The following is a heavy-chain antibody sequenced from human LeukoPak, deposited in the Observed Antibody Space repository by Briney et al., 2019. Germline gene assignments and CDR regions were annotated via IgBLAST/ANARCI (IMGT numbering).Heavy chain of an antibody. CDR2: IIPTFGTA. CDR1: GYTFSSNY. V-gene: IGHV1-69*05. CDR3: ARDIRGELLSSHYYYYYMDV. D-gene: IGHD3-10*01. Sequence: SVKVSCKASGYTFSSNYLHWVRQAPGQGLEWMGRIIPTFGTANYAQKFQGRVTITTDESTSTAYMELSSLRSEDTAVYYCARDIRGELLSSHYYYYYMDVWGKGTTVTVSS. J-gene: IGHJ6*03.